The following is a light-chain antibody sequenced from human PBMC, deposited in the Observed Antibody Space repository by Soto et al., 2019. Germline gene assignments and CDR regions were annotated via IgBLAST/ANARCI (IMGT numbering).Light chain of an antibody. CDR1: QSVSSTY. V-gene: IGKV3D-20*02. CDR3: QQRSNWPSIT. CDR2: GAS. Sequence: EIVLTQSPGTLSLSPGDRATLSCRASQSVSSTYLAWYQQRPGQAPRLLIYGASRRATGIPDRFTGSGSGTDFTLTISRLEPEDFAVYYCQQRSNWPSITFGQGTRLEIK. J-gene: IGKJ5*01.